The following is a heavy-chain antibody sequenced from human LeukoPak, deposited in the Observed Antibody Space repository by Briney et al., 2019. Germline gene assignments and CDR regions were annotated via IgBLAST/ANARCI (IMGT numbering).Heavy chain of an antibody. V-gene: IGHV3-7*01. CDR1: GFTFSSKW. D-gene: IGHD5-18*01. CDR2: IKQDGSEK. J-gene: IGHJ4*02. CDR3: AREPTSMGSDY. Sequence: PGGSLRLSCAASGFTFSSKWMSWVRQAPGKGLEWVANIKQDGSEKSYVDSVKGRFTISRDNAKNSLYLQMNSLRAEDTAVYYCAREPTSMGSDYWGQGTLVTVSS.